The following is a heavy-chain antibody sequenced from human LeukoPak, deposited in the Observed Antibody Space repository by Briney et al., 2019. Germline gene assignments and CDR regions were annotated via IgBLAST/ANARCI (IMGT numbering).Heavy chain of an antibody. J-gene: IGHJ4*02. CDR3: ARASGYNFFLDY. Sequence: PGGSLRLSCAASGFTFSRYSMNWVRQATGKGLEWVSSISSTSSYIYYADSVKGRFTISRDNAKTSLFLQLNSLRAEDTAVYYCARASGYNFFLDYWGQGALVTVSS. D-gene: IGHD5-24*01. V-gene: IGHV3-21*01. CDR2: ISSTSSYI. CDR1: GFTFSRYS.